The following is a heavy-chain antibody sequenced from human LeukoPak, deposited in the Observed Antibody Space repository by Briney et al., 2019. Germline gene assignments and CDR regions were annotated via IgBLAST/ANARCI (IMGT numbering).Heavy chain of an antibody. CDR3: AREKTYYDFWSGYYNPLDY. CDR1: GGSISSGSYY. D-gene: IGHD3-3*01. CDR2: VYTSGST. Sequence: SETLSLTCTVSGGSISSGSYYWSWIRQPAGKGLEWIGRVYTSGSTNYNPSLKSRVTISVDTSKNQFFLKLSSVTAADTAVYYCAREKTYYDFWSGYYNPLDYWGQGTLVTVSS. J-gene: IGHJ4*02. V-gene: IGHV4-61*02.